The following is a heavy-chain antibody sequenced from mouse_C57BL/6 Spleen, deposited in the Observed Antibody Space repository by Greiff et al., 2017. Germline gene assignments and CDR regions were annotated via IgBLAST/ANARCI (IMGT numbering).Heavy chain of an antibody. Sequence: VQLQQSGPELVKPGASVKMSCTASGYSFTGYYMNWVKQSPEKSLEWIGEINPSTGGTTYNQKFKAKATLTVDKSSSTAYLQLKSLTSEDSAVYYCARTLYDGYYFAYWGQGTLVTVAA. CDR1: GYSFTGYY. J-gene: IGHJ3*01. CDR3: ARTLYDGYYFAY. CDR2: INPSTGGT. D-gene: IGHD2-3*01. V-gene: IGHV1-42*01.